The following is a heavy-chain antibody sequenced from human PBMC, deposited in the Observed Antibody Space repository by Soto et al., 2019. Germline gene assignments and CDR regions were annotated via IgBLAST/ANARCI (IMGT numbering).Heavy chain of an antibody. D-gene: IGHD6-19*01. J-gene: IGHJ3*02. CDR3: AKEGLQWLFPVFDI. Sequence: GGCMRLSCAASGFTVSSYAMHWVRKAPGKGLEWVAVISYDGSNKYYADSVKGRFTISRDNSKNTLYLQMNSLRAEDTAVYYCAKEGLQWLFPVFDILGQGTLVPGS. CDR2: ISYDGSNK. CDR1: GFTVSSYA. V-gene: IGHV3-30-3*01.